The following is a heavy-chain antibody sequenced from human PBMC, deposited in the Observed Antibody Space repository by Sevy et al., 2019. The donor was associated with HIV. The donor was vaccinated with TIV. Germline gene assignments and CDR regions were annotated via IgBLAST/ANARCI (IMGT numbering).Heavy chain of an antibody. V-gene: IGHV4-59*01. CDR2: IYYSGST. CDR1: GGSISSYY. J-gene: IGHJ4*02. Sequence: SENLSLTCTVSGGSISSYYWSWIRQPPGKGLEWIGYIYYSGSTNYNPSLKSRVTISVDTSKNQFSLKLSSVTAADTAVYYCASSIVGATTDFDYWGQGTLVTVSS. CDR3: ASSIVGATTDFDY. D-gene: IGHD1-26*01.